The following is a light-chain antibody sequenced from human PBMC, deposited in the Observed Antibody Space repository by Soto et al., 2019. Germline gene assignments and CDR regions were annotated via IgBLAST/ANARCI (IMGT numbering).Light chain of an antibody. V-gene: IGKV3-15*01. CDR1: QSVSNK. CDR3: QQHSDWPPFT. CDR2: AAS. J-gene: IGKJ2*01. Sequence: EIVMTQSPATLYVSPGERVTLSCRASQSVSNKLIWYQQKPGQAPRLLIYAASTRLTGVPARFSGSGSGTEFTLTISSLHSEDFAVYYCQQHSDWPPFTFGQWTKLEIK.